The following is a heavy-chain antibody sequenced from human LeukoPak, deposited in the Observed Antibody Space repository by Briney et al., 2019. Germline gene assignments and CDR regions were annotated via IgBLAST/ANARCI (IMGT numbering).Heavy chain of an antibody. CDR3: ARGSIVGATFDYFDY. CDR2: IKPNSGGT. V-gene: IGHV1-2*02. D-gene: IGHD1-26*01. Sequence: TFTXXYIHWVRQAPGQGLEWMGWIKPNSGGTNYAQKFQGRVTMTRDTSISTAYMELSRLRSDDTAVYYCARGSIVGATFDYFDYWGQGTLVTVSS. CDR1: TFTXXY. J-gene: IGHJ4*02.